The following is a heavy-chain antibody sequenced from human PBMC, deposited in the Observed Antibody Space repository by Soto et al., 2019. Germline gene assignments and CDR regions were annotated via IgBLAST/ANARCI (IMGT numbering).Heavy chain of an antibody. Sequence: LSLTCSVSGGSIRPFIWTWVRQPPGKGLEYIGFIYDTGYANYNPSLKSRVTISVDTSKNEFSLKLTSVTAADTAVYYCARASVGYCSSTTCPPGMDVWGQGTTVTVSS. CDR2: IYDTGYA. J-gene: IGHJ6*02. D-gene: IGHD2-2*03. CDR3: ARASVGYCSSTTCPPGMDV. CDR1: GGSIRPFI. V-gene: IGHV4-59*01.